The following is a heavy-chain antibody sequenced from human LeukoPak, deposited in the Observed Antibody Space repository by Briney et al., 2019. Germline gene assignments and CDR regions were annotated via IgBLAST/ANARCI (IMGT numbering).Heavy chain of an antibody. J-gene: IGHJ4*02. V-gene: IGHV1-46*01. D-gene: IGHD5-24*01. CDR1: GYTFTSYY. CDR3: ARARVDGYNAPSDY. Sequence: GASVKVSCKASGYTFTSYYMYWVRQAPGQGLEWMGIVNPSDGSTSYTQKFQGRVTMTRDTATSTVYMELSSLRSEDTAVYYCARARVDGYNAPSDYWGQGTLVTVSS. CDR2: VNPSDGST.